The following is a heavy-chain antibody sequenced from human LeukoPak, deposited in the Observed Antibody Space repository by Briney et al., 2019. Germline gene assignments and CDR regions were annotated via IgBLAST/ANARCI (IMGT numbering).Heavy chain of an antibody. V-gene: IGHV4-39*06. CDR3: ARGLAHGGIANWFDP. CDR1: GGSLNSFTHY. D-gene: IGHD2-21*01. CDR2: IFSSGST. J-gene: IGHJ5*02. Sequence: SETLSLICSVPGGSLNSFTHYWGWIRQPPGKGLEWIGCIFSSGSTYYNPSLQRRVAISLDTSKNQFALKLTSVTAADTAVYYCARGLAHGGIANWFDPWGQGTLVIVSS.